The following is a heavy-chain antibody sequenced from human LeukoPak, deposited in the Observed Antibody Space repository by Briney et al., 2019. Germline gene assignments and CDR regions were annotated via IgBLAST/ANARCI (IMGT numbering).Heavy chain of an antibody. D-gene: IGHD2-8*01. Sequence: GGSLRLSCAASGFTFDDYGMSWVRQAPGKGLEWVSGINWNGGSTGYADSVKGRFTISRDNAKNSLYLQMNSLRAEDTALYHCARDRRQDCTNGVCYAFDIWGQGTMVTVSS. CDR2: INWNGGST. V-gene: IGHV3-20*01. J-gene: IGHJ3*02. CDR1: GFTFDDYG. CDR3: ARDRRQDCTNGVCYAFDI.